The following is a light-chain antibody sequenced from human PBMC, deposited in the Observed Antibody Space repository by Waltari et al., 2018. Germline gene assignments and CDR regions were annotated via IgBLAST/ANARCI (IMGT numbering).Light chain of an antibody. CDR2: EDS. CDR3: QAWDTSTAS. J-gene: IGLJ1*01. V-gene: IGLV3-1*01. CDR1: NLGDTY. Sequence: SYELTQPPSVSVSPGQTASITCSGDNLGDTYVCWYQQKTGQSPVLVIYEDSKWPSGIPERFSGANAGSTATLTISATQAMDEADYYCQAWDTSTASFGTGTEVTVL.